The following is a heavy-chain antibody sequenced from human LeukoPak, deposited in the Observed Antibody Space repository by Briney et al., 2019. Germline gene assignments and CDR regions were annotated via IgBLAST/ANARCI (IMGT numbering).Heavy chain of an antibody. J-gene: IGHJ4*02. Sequence: PEASVKVSCKASGYTFTSYGISWVRQAPGQGLEWMGGIIPIFGTANYAQKFQGRVTITADESTSTAYMELSSLRSEDTAVYYCATTDFNVVVTATSDLFFDYWGQGTLVTVSS. CDR1: GYTFTSYG. V-gene: IGHV1-69*13. D-gene: IGHD2-21*02. CDR3: ATTDFNVVVTATSDLFFDY. CDR2: IIPIFGTA.